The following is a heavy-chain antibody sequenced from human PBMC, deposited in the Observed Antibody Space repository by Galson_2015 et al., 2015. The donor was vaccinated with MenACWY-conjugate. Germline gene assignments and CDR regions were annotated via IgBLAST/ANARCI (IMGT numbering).Heavy chain of an antibody. V-gene: IGHV3-30*02. CDR3: AKECGGGCSQDY. D-gene: IGHD2-21*02. J-gene: IGHJ4*02. CDR1: GFSFSRYG. CDR2: IRSEGNNE. Sequence: SLRLSCAASGFSFSRYGMHWVRQAPGKGLEWVSFIRSEGNNEYYADSVRGRFTISRDNSKNTLYLQMSSLRPEDTAVYHCAKECGGGCSQDYWGQGTLVIVSS.